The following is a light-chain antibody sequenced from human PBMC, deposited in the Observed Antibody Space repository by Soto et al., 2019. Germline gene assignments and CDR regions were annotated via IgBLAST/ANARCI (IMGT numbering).Light chain of an antibody. CDR3: SSYTSSSTVV. V-gene: IGLV2-14*01. CDR1: SSDVGGYNY. J-gene: IGLJ2*01. CDR2: EVT. Sequence: QSALTQPASVSGSPGQSITFYCTGTSSDVGGYNYVSWYQQHPGKAPKLMIYEVTNRPSGVSNRFSGSKSGNTASLTISGVQAEDEADYYCSSYTSSSTVVFGGGTKLTVL.